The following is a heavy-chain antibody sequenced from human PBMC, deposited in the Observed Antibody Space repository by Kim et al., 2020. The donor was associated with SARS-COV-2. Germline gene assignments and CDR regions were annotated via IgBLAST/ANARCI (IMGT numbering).Heavy chain of an antibody. CDR2: FDPEDGET. V-gene: IGHV1-24*01. D-gene: IGHD6-13*01. Sequence: ASVKVSCKVSGYTLTELSMHWVRQAPGKGLEWMGGFDPEDGETIYAQKFQGRVTMTEDTSTDTAYMELSSLRSEDTAVYYCATCRLSIAAALSKGGFDPWGQGTLVTVSS. CDR1: GYTLTELS. CDR3: ATCRLSIAAALSKGGFDP. J-gene: IGHJ5*02.